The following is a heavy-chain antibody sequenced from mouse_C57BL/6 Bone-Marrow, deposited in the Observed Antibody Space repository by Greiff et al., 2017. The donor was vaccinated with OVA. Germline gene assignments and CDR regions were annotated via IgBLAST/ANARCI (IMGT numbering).Heavy chain of an antibody. V-gene: IGHV1-81*01. CDR2: IYPRSGNT. J-gene: IGHJ2*01. D-gene: IGHD1-1*01. CDR3: ARGGVYYYGSKYYFDY. CDR1: GYTFTSYG. Sequence: VQLQESGAELARPGASVKLSCKASGYTFTSYGISWVKQRTGQGLEWIGEIYPRSGNTYYNEKFKGKATLTADKSSSTAYMELRSLTSEDSAVYFCARGGVYYYGSKYYFDYWGQGTTLTVSS.